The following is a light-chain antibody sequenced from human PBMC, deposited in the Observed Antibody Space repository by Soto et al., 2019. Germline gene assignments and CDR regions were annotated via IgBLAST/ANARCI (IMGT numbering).Light chain of an antibody. CDR2: GAS. CDR3: HQYDNWPET. CDR1: QSVNSD. Sequence: ETVMTQSPATLSVSPGERATLSCRASQSVNSDLAWYPQKPGQAPRLLIYGASTRATGIPARFSGSGSGTEFTLTISSLQSEDFAVYYCHQYDNWPETFGQGTKVEIK. V-gene: IGKV3-15*01. J-gene: IGKJ1*01.